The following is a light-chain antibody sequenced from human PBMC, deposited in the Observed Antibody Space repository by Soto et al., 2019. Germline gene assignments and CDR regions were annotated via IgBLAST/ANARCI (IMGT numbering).Light chain of an antibody. CDR2: EVS. V-gene: IGLV2-14*01. J-gene: IGLJ1*01. Sequence: HSLLTQPASLSGSPGQSVTISCTGTISDVGGYNYVSWYQQHPGKAPKLVIFEVSIRPSGVSIRFSGSKSGNTASLTISGLQTEDEADYYCSSYTSRPSLFVFGSGTKVNVL. CDR1: ISDVGGYNY. CDR3: SSYTSRPSLFV.